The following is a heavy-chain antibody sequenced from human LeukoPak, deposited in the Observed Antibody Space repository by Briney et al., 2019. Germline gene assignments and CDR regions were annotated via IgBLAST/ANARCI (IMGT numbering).Heavy chain of an antibody. V-gene: IGHV1-2*02. Sequence: ASVKVSCKASGYTFTGYYMHWVRQAPGQGLEWMGWINPNSGGTNYAQKFQGRVTMTRDTSISTAYMELSRLTSDDTAVYYCARVFLWMVRGVMIPLRYYYMDVWGKGTTVTISS. CDR3: ARVFLWMVRGVMIPLRYYYMDV. J-gene: IGHJ6*03. CDR1: GYTFTGYY. CDR2: INPNSGGT. D-gene: IGHD3-10*01.